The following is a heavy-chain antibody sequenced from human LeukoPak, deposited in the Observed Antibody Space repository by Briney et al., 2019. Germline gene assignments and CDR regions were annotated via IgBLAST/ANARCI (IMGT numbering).Heavy chain of an antibody. CDR1: GGTFSSYA. Sequence: SVKVSCKASGGTFSSYAISWVRQAPGQGLEWMGGIIPIFGTANYAQKFQGRVTITADESTSTAYMELSSLRSEDTAVYYCARELIVGATSSDYWGQGTLVTVSS. V-gene: IGHV1-69*13. CDR3: ARELIVGATSSDY. CDR2: IIPIFGTA. D-gene: IGHD1-26*01. J-gene: IGHJ4*02.